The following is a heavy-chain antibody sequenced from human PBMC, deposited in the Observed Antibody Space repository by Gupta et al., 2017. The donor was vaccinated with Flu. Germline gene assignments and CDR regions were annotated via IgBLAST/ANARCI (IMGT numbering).Heavy chain of an antibody. CDR2: IYHSGST. J-gene: IGHJ3*02. V-gene: IGHV4-4*02. CDR3: SDAFDI. Sequence: GEIYHSGSTNYNPSLKSRVTISVDKSKNQFSLKLSSVTAADTAVYYCSDAFDIWGQGTMVTVSS.